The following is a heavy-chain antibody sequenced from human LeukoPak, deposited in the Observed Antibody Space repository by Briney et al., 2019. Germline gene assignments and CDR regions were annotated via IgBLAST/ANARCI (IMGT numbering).Heavy chain of an antibody. D-gene: IGHD6-13*01. J-gene: IGHJ4*02. CDR1: GGTFSSYA. Sequence: ASVTVSCKASGGTFSSYAISWVRQAPGQGLEWMGGIIPIFGTANYAQKFQGRVTITADESTSTAYMELNSLRSEDTAVFYCAQASEGYPPGYWGQGTLVTVSS. CDR2: IIPIFGTA. V-gene: IGHV1-69*13. CDR3: AQASEGYPPGY.